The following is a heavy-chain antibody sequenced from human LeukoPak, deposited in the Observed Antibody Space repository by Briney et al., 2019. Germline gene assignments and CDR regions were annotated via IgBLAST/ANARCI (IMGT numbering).Heavy chain of an antibody. CDR3: TRVGIITIGPSFDY. CDR2: ISSGGSTI. J-gene: IGHJ4*02. Sequence: GGSLRLSCAASGFTFSDYYMSWIRQAPGKGLEWVLYISSGGSTIHHADSVKGRFTISRDNAKNSLYLRLNSLRAEDTAVYYCTRVGIITIGPSFDYWGQGTLVTVSS. CDR1: GFTFSDYY. V-gene: IGHV3-11*04. D-gene: IGHD3-10*01.